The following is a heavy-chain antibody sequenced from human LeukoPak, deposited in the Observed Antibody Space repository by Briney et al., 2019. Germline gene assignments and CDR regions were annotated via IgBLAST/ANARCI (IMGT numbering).Heavy chain of an antibody. V-gene: IGHV3-74*01. Sequence: GGSLRLSCAASGFTFSSYWMHWVRQAPGKGLVWVSRINTDGSSTSYADSVKGRFTISRDNAKNTLYLQMNSLRAEDTAVYYCARERYDFWSGYFLLWGQGTLVTVSS. J-gene: IGHJ4*02. CDR1: GFTFSSYW. CDR3: ARERYDFWSGYFLL. D-gene: IGHD3-3*01. CDR2: INTDGSST.